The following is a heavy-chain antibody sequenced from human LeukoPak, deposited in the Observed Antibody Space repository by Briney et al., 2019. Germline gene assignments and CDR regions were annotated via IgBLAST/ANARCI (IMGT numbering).Heavy chain of an antibody. CDR1: GYTFTSYG. CDR2: ISAYNGNT. CDR3: ARVVSGSSSSEYYYYYMDV. V-gene: IGHV1-18*01. D-gene: IGHD6-6*01. J-gene: IGHJ6*03. Sequence: ASVKVSCKASGYTFTSYGISWVRQAPGQGLEWMGWISAYNGNTNYTQKLQGRVTMTTDTSTSTAYMELRSLRSDDTAVYYCARVVSGSSSSEYYYYYMDVWGKGTTVTVSS.